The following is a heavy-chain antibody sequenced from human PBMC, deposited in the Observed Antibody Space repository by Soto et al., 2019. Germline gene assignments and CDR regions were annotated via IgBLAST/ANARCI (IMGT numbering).Heavy chain of an antibody. CDR3: ARGTDYYDSSGPPG. V-gene: IGHV1-69*02. D-gene: IGHD3-22*01. CDR2: IIPILGIA. CDR1: GGTFSSYT. J-gene: IGHJ4*02. Sequence: QVQLVQSGAEVKKPGSSVKVSCKASGGTFSSYTISWVRQAPGQGLEWMGRIIPILGIANYAQKFQGRVTITADKSTSTAYMELSSLRSEDTVVYYCARGTDYYDSSGPPGWGQGTLVTVSS.